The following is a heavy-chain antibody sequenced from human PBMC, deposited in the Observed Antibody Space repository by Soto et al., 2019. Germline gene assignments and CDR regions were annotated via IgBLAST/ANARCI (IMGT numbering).Heavy chain of an antibody. CDR2: INPILSMS. Sequence: QVQLVQSGADVQRPGSSVRVSCKASGGTFNFYTINWVRQAPGQGLQWMGRINPILSMSNYAPRFQGRVTMTADKSTSTAYMELSSLRPEDTAMYYCATSYGSGYRAFDSWGQGALVTVSS. J-gene: IGHJ4*02. CDR3: ATSYGSGYRAFDS. V-gene: IGHV1-69*02. CDR1: GGTFNFYT. D-gene: IGHD3-10*01.